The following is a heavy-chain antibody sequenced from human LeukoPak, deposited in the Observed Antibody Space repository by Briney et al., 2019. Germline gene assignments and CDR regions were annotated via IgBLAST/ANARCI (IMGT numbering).Heavy chain of an antibody. CDR2: ISGYSGDT. V-gene: IGHV1-18*01. CDR3: AGDPRFLESLSSPYSWFDP. CDR1: GYTFSNFG. Sequence: ASVKVSCKASGYTFSNFGISWLRQAPGQGLQWLGWISGYSGDTEYAQRLQGRLTMTTDTSTSTAYMELGSLASDDTAVYYCAGDPRFLESLSSPYSWFDPWGQGTLVTVSS. D-gene: IGHD3-3*01. J-gene: IGHJ5*02.